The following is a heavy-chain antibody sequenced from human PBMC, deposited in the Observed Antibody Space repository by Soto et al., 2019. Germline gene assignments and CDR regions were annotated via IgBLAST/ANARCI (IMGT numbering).Heavy chain of an antibody. CDR3: GKIAVAGRWAYYGMDV. V-gene: IGHV4-34*01. J-gene: IGHJ6*02. CDR2: INHSGST. D-gene: IGHD6-19*01. Sequence: SETLSLTCAVYGGSFRGYYLSWIRQPPGKGLEWIGEINHSGSTNYNPSLKSRVTISVDTSKNQFSLKLSSVTAADTAVYYCGKIAVAGRWAYYGMDVWGQGTTVTVSS. CDR1: GGSFRGYY.